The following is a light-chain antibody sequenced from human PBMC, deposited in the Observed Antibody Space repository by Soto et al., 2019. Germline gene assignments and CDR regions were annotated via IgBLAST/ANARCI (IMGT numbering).Light chain of an antibody. CDR1: SSDVGTYIL. CDR3: CEYAGRHIYV. J-gene: IGLJ1*01. CDR2: EVN. V-gene: IGLV2-23*02. Sequence: QSVLTQPASVSGSPGQSITISCTGTSSDVGTYILVSWYQQHPGNAPQLMIYEVNTRPSGVSDRFSGSKSGNTASLTFSGLQAEDEADYYCCEYAGRHIYVFGYGTKLTV.